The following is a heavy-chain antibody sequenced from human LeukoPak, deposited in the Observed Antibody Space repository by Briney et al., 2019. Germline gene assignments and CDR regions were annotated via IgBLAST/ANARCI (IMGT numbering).Heavy chain of an antibody. V-gene: IGHV3-73*01. CDR1: GFIFSGAA. CDR2: IRSKANNYAT. CDR3: TSHSPRSGYYFDY. J-gene: IGHJ4*02. Sequence: SGGSLRLSCAASGFIFSGAAMHWVRQASGKGLEWVGRIRSKANNYATGYGASVKGRFTISRDDSKNTAYLQMNSLKTEDTAVYYCTSHSPRSGYYFDYWGQGSLVTVSS. D-gene: IGHD5-12*01.